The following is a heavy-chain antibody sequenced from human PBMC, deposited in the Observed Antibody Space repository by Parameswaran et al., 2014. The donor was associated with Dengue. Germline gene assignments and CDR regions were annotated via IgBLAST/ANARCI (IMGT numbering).Heavy chain of an antibody. D-gene: IGHD4-17*01. J-gene: IGHJ5*02. CDR1: GFTFSDYY. CDR3: ARAMTTGSWFDP. CDR2: ISSSGSTI. Sequence: GESLKISCAASGFTFSDYYMSWIRQAPGKGLEWVSYISSSGSTIYYADSVKGRFTISRDNAKNSLYLQMNSLRAEDTAVYYCARAMTTGSWFDPWGQGTLVTVSS. V-gene: IGHV3-11*04.